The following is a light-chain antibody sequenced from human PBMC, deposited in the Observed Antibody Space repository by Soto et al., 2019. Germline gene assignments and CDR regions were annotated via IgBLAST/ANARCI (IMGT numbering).Light chain of an antibody. CDR3: QQYNNWLS. Sequence: ERVMTQSPATLTVSPGERATLSRRASQSVSSNLAWYQQKPGQAPRLLISYASSRATGIPARFSGSGSRTDFTLTLSSLQSEDYAVYYCQQYNNWLSSGQGTRLEIK. CDR2: YAS. J-gene: IGKJ5*01. CDR1: QSVSSN. V-gene: IGKV3-15*01.